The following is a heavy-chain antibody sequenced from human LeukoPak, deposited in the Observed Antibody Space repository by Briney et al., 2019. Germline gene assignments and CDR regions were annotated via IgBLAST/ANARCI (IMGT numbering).Heavy chain of an antibody. CDR3: ARKGSGYGYFDY. CDR2: ISWNSGSI. D-gene: IGHD3-3*01. CDR1: GFTFDEYA. V-gene: IGHV3-9*01. Sequence: GRCLRPSCAAAGFTFDEYATHWVRHAPGEGLGWVSGISWNSGSIGYADSVKGRFTIYRDNAKNPLYLQMDSLRAEDTALSYCARKGSGYGYFDYWGQGTLVTVSS. J-gene: IGHJ4*02.